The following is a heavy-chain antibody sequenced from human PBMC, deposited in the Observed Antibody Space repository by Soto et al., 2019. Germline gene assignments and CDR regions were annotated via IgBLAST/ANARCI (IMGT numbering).Heavy chain of an antibody. V-gene: IGHV3-30*18. CDR3: AKDLLGSTCFDY. CDR1: GFTFSSYG. Sequence: GESLKISCAASGFTFSSYGMHWVRQAPGKGLEWVAVISYDGSNKYYADSVKGRFTISRDNSKNTLYLQMNSLRAEDTAVYYCAKDLLGSTCFDYWGQGTLVTVSS. CDR2: ISYDGSNK. J-gene: IGHJ4*02. D-gene: IGHD6-6*01.